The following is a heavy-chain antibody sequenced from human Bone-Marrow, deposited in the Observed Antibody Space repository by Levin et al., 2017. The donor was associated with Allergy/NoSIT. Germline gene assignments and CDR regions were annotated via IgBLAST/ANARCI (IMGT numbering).Heavy chain of an antibody. CDR1: GFTFSDYS. Sequence: SGGSLRLSCRTAGFTFSDYSLSWVRQAPGMGLEWVGFIRSKAYGGTTEYAASVNGRFNISRDDSKSVAYLEMNSLKTEDTALYYCTRSYPSITIFAVIRGPFDYWGQGTPVTVSP. V-gene: IGHV3-49*04. CDR2: IRSKAYGGTT. CDR3: TRSYPSITIFAVIRGPFDY. D-gene: IGHD3-3*01. J-gene: IGHJ4*02.